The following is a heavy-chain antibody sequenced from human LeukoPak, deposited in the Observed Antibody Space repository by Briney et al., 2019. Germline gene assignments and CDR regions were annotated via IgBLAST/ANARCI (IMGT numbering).Heavy chain of an antibody. Sequence: SETLSLTCAVSGGSISSSNWWSWVRQPPGKGLEWIGSIYYSGSTNYNPSLKSRVTISVDTSNNQFSLKLSSLTAADTAVYYCASGDYLWGSYLGYWGQGTLVTVSS. V-gene: IGHV4-4*02. CDR2: IYYSGST. CDR1: GGSISSSNW. CDR3: ASGDYLWGSYLGY. D-gene: IGHD3-16*02. J-gene: IGHJ4*02.